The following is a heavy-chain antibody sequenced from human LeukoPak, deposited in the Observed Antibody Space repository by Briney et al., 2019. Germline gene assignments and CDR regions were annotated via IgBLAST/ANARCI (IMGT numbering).Heavy chain of an antibody. CDR2: INPNSGGT. CDR1: GYTFTGYY. V-gene: IGHV1-2*02. Sequence: GASVKVSCKASGYTFTGYYMHWVRQAPGQGLEWMGWINPNSGGTDYAQKFQGRVTMTRDTSISTAYMELSRLRSDDTAVYYCARDSGDGYITVLDYWGQGTLVTVSS. D-gene: IGHD5-24*01. CDR3: ARDSGDGYITVLDY. J-gene: IGHJ4*02.